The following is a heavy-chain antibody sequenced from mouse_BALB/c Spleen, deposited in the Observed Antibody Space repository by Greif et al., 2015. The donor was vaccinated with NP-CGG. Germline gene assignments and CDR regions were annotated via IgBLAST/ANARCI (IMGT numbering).Heavy chain of an antibody. J-gene: IGHJ1*01. V-gene: IGHV14-3*02. Sequence: EVQLQQSGAELVKPGASVKLSCTASGFNIKDTYMHWVKQRPGQGLEWIGRIDPANGNTKYDPKFQGKATITADTSSNTAYLQLSSLTSEDTAVYYCARWDWYFDVWGAGTTVTVSS. CDR3: ARWDWYFDV. CDR2: IDPANGNT. CDR1: GFNIKDTY.